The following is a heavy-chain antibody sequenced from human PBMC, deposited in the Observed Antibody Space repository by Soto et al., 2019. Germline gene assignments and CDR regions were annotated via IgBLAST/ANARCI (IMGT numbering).Heavy chain of an antibody. CDR2: IIPMFNTT. Sequence: QVQLVQSGAEVKKPGSSVKVSCKASGGTFSNFAFSWVRQAPGQGLEWMGGIIPMFNTTNYGQKFQGRVAIAADECTVAAYTESSRLRSEDSAVYYCARCGIRYHSTGFYLGIYGMDALVQGTPVGVSS. CDR3: ARCGIRYHSTGFYLGIYGMDA. CDR1: GGTFSNFA. V-gene: IGHV1-69*12. J-gene: IGHJ6*02. D-gene: IGHD3-9*01.